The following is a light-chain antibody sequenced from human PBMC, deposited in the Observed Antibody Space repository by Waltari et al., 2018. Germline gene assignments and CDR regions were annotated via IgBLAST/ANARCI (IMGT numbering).Light chain of an antibody. V-gene: IGKV3-15*01. Sequence: EIVMTQSPATLSVSPGERATLPCRASQSLSSQLAWYQQKPGQAPRLLIYGASTRATGIPARFSGSGSGTEFTLTISSLQSEEFAVYFCQQYHESPPITFGPGTKVDIK. CDR2: GAS. CDR1: QSLSSQ. CDR3: QQYHESPPIT. J-gene: IGKJ3*01.